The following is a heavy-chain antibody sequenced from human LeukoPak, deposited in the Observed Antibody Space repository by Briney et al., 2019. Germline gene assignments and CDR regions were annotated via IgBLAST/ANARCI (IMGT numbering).Heavy chain of an antibody. J-gene: IGHJ4*02. Sequence: PSETLSLTCTVSGASISSYYWSWIRQPPGKGLEWIGYIYYTGSTNYNPSLKSRLTISVDTSKKQFSLKLSSVTAADTAVYYCAREMNYGDPNFDYWGQGTLVTISS. V-gene: IGHV4-59*01. CDR3: AREMNYGDPNFDY. CDR1: GASISSYY. CDR2: IYYTGST. D-gene: IGHD4-17*01.